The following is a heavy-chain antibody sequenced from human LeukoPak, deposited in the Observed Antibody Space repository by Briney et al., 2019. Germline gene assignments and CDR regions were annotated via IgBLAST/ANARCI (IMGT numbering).Heavy chain of an antibody. CDR3: ARGGQLNWFDP. Sequence: PSETLSLTCTVSGGSISSYYWSWIRQPPGKGPEWIGYISYSGSTSSNPSLRSRVTISVDTSKNQFSLRLTSVTAADTAMYYCARGGQLNWFDPWGQGTLVTVSS. J-gene: IGHJ5*02. V-gene: IGHV4-59*01. D-gene: IGHD5-18*01. CDR2: ISYSGST. CDR1: GGSISSYY.